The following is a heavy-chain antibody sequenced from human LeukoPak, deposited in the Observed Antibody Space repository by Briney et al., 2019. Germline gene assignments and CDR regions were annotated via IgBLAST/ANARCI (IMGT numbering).Heavy chain of an antibody. Sequence: PGGSLRLSCAASGFTFSDYYMSWIRQAPGKGLEWVSYISSSGSTIYYADSVKGRFTISRDNAKNSLYLQMNSLRAEDTAVYYCARDHLSSTYYYDSSGSLGYWGQGTLVTVSS. D-gene: IGHD3-22*01. CDR1: GFTFSDYY. J-gene: IGHJ4*02. CDR2: ISSSGSTI. V-gene: IGHV3-11*01. CDR3: ARDHLSSTYYYDSSGSLGY.